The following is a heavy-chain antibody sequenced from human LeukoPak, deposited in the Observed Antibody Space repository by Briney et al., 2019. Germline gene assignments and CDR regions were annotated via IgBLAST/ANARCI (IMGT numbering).Heavy chain of an antibody. CDR2: IYPGDSDT. V-gene: IGHV5-51*01. Sequence: GASLKIPCKGSGYSFTSYWIGWVRQMPGKGLEWMGIIYPGDSDTRYSPSFQGQVTISADKSISTAYLQWSSLKASDTAMYYCARQDYYDSSGPPLDPWGQGTLVTVSS. CDR1: GYSFTSYW. D-gene: IGHD3-22*01. J-gene: IGHJ5*02. CDR3: ARQDYYDSSGPPLDP.